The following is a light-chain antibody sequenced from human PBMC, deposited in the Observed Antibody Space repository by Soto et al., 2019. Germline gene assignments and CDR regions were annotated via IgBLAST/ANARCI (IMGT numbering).Light chain of an antibody. V-gene: IGLV1-40*01. CDR3: QSYDSSLSGYV. CDR1: SSNIGAGFD. Sequence: QSVLTQPPSVSGAPGQRVTISCTGSSSNIGAGFDVHWYQQLPGTAPKLLIYGNVDRPSGVPDRFSGSKSGTSASLAITGLQAEDEADYYCQSYDSSLSGYVFGTGTNVTVL. CDR2: GNV. J-gene: IGLJ1*01.